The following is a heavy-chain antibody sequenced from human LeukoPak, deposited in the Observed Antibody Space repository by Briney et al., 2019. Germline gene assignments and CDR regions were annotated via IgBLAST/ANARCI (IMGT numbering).Heavy chain of an antibody. Sequence: GGTLRLSCAASGFTFNRYGMNWVRQAPGKGLEWVSGISPGGDIKYYADSVKGRFVISRDNSKNTVYLQMNSLRVDDTARYYCAQDGAWLRFDHWGQGTLVTISS. D-gene: IGHD5-12*01. CDR1: GFTFNRYG. CDR2: ISPGGDIK. V-gene: IGHV3-23*01. CDR3: AQDGAWLRFDH. J-gene: IGHJ4*02.